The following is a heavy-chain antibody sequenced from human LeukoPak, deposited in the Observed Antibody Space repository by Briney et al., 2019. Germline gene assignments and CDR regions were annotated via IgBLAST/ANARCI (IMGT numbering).Heavy chain of an antibody. Sequence: GGSLRLPCAASRFTFSNYAMSWVRQAPGKGLEWVSLISGRGDGTYYADSVKGRFTISRDNSKNTLYLQMNSLRDEDTAVYYCAKVPYDILTGYSSGHWYFDLWGRGTLVTVSS. D-gene: IGHD3-9*01. CDR3: AKVPYDILTGYSSGHWYFDL. J-gene: IGHJ2*01. CDR1: RFTFSNYA. V-gene: IGHV3-23*01. CDR2: ISGRGDGT.